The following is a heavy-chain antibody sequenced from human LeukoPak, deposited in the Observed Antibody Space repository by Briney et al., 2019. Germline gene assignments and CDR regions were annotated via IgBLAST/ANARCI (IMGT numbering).Heavy chain of an antibody. D-gene: IGHD6-19*01. Sequence: GGSLRLSCAASEFTFSSYGMHWVRQAPGKGLEWVAVISYDGSNEYYADSVKGRFTISRDNSKNTLYLQMNSLRAEDTAVYYCTKEGGPYSSGWQSYFDYWGQGTLVTVSS. V-gene: IGHV3-30*18. J-gene: IGHJ4*02. CDR3: TKEGGPYSSGWQSYFDY. CDR2: ISYDGSNE. CDR1: EFTFSSYG.